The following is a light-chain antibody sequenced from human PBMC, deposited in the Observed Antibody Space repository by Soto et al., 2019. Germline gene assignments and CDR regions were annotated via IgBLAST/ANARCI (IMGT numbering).Light chain of an antibody. CDR3: LQHYNFPRT. V-gene: IGKV1-6*01. CDR1: QGIRYD. CDR2: NAS. J-gene: IGKJ1*01. Sequence: AIQMTQSPSSLSASVGDRVTITCRASQGIRYDLGWYQQRPGKAPKFLIYNASSLQSGVPSRFSGSGSGTDFTLTINSLQPEDFATYYCLQHYNFPRTFGQGTKVEIK.